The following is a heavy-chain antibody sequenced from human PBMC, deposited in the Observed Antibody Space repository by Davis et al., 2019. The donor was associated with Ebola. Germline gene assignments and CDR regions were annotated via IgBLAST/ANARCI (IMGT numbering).Heavy chain of an antibody. Sequence: SGPTLVKPTQTLTLTCTFSGFSLTTSGMGVGWIRQPPGKALEWLALIYWNDDKRYSPSLRSRLSITKDTSKNQVILTMTNMDPADTAKYYCAHRLGRFGEWNFDYWGLGTLVTVSS. J-gene: IGHJ4*02. CDR3: AHRLGRFGEWNFDY. CDR2: IYWNDDK. V-gene: IGHV2-5*01. D-gene: IGHD3-10*01. CDR1: GFSLTTSGMG.